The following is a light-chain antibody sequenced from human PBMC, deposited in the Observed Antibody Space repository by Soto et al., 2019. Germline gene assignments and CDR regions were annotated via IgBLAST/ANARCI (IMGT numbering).Light chain of an antibody. CDR3: QYDDSSLICSNYV. CDR2: GNS. V-gene: IGLV1-40*01. CDR1: SSNIGAGYD. Sequence: QSVLTQPPSVSGAPGQRVTISCTGSSSNIGAGYDVHWYQQLPGTAPKLLIYGNSNRPSGVPDRFSGSKSGTSASLAITGLKAEDEADYYFQYDDSSLICSNYVFGTGTKLTVL. J-gene: IGLJ1*01.